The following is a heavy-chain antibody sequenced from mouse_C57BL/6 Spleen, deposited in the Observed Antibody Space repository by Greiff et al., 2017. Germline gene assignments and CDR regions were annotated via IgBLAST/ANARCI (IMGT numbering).Heavy chain of an antibody. CDR2: IYPGGGYT. CDR1: GYTFTNYW. CDR3: ARSGYGSSYEDYYAMGG. Sequence: QVQLQQSGAELVRPGTSVKMSCKASGYTFTNYWIGWAKQRPGHGLEWIGDIYPGGGYTNYNEKFKGKATLTADKSSSTAYMQFSSLTSEDSAIYYCARSGYGSSYEDYYAMGGWGQGASVTVSS. V-gene: IGHV1-63*01. D-gene: IGHD1-1*01. J-gene: IGHJ4*01.